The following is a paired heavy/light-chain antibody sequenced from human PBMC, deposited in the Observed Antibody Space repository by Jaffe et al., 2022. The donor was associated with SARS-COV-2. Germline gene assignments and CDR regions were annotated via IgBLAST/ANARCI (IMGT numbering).Light chain of an antibody. V-gene: IGKV1-5*03. J-gene: IGKJ2*01. CDR3: QQYNDYPYT. CDR1: QSISSW. Sequence: DIQMTQSPSTLSASVGDRVTITCRASQSISSWLAWYQQKPGRAPKLLIYKASTLQSEVPSRFGGSGSGTEFTLTISSLQPDDFATYFCQQYNDYPYTFGQGTQLEIK. CDR2: KAS.
Heavy chain of an antibody. V-gene: IGHV4-59*08. D-gene: IGHD3-16*01. J-gene: IGHJ5*02. Sequence: QVQLQESGPGLVKPSETLSLTCTVSGGSSSSDYWSWIRQPPGKGLEWIGYIYSSGSTNYNPSLKSRVTMSVDTSKNQFSLKLTSVTAADTAVYYCARHLSPSRGGGWFDPWGQGALVTVSS. CDR1: GGSSSSDY. CDR2: IYSSGST. CDR3: ARHLSPSRGGGWFDP.